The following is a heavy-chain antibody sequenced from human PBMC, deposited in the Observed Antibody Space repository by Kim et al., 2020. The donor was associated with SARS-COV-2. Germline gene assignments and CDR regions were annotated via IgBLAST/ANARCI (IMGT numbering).Heavy chain of an antibody. CDR3: AKVTRPYCSSTSCHLYYFDY. CDR2: ISGSGGST. J-gene: IGHJ4*02. CDR1: GFTFSSYA. V-gene: IGHV3-23*01. D-gene: IGHD2-2*01. Sequence: GGSLRLSCAASGFTFSSYAMSWVHQAPGKGLEWVSAISGSGGSTYYADSVKGRFTISRDNSKNTLYLQMNSLRAEDTAVYYCAKVTRPYCSSTSCHLYYFDYWGQGTLVTVSS.